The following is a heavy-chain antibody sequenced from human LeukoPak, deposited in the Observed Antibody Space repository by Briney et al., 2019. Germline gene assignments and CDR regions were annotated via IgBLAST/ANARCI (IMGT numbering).Heavy chain of an antibody. D-gene: IGHD4-11*01. V-gene: IGHV4-38-2*02. J-gene: IGHJ5*02. CDR3: ARTYINFSNYFDP. CDR1: GYSISSGYN. CDR2: ISHTGST. Sequence: SETLSLTCTVSGYSISSGYNWGWVRQPPGKGLECIGSISHTGSTYYNPSLESRVTISLDTSNNHFSLELSSVTAADTAIYYCARTYINFSNYFDPWGQGSLVTVSS.